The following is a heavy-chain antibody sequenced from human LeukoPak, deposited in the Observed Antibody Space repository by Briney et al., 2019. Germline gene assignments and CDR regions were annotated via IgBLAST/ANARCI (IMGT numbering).Heavy chain of an antibody. CDR3: ARQELLTSFDP. CDR1: GGSISSSSYY. CDR2: IYYSGST. V-gene: IGHV4-39*01. D-gene: IGHD1-26*01. Sequence: PSETLSLTCTVSGGSISSSSYYWGWIRQPPGKGLEWIGSIYYSGSTYYNPSLKSRVTISVDTSKNQFSLKLSPVTAADTAVYYCARQELLTSFDPWGQGTLVTVSS. J-gene: IGHJ5*02.